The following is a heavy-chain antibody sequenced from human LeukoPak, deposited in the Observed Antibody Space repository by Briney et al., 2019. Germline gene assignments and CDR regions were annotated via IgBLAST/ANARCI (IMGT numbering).Heavy chain of an antibody. CDR1: GFTFSSYS. V-gene: IGHV3-21*01. CDR2: ISSSSSYI. CDR3: ARDGIRDYYDSSGFD. J-gene: IGHJ4*02. D-gene: IGHD3-22*01. Sequence: PGGSLRLSCAASGFTFSSYSMNWVRQAPGKGLEWVSSISSSSSYIYYADSVKGRFTISRDNAKNSLYLQMNSLRAEDTAVYYCARDGIRDYYDSSGFDWGQGTLVTISS.